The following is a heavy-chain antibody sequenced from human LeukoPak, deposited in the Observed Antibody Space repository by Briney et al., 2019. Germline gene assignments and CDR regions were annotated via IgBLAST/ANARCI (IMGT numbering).Heavy chain of an antibody. CDR2: IYYSGRT. CDR3: ARDSGYDAGNDAFDI. V-gene: IGHV4-30-4*01. D-gene: IGHD5-12*01. Sequence: PSQTLSLTCTVSGGSISSGDYYWSWIRQPPGKGLEWIGYIYYSGRTYYNPSLKSRVTISVDTSKNQFSLKLSSVTAADTAVYYCARDSGYDAGNDAFDIWGQGTMVTVSS. J-gene: IGHJ3*02. CDR1: GGSISSGDYY.